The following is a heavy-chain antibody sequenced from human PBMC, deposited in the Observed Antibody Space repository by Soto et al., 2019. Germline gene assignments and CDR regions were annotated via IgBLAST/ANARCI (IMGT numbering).Heavy chain of an antibody. Sequence: GSGPYAGEPTQTLTLTCTFSGFSLSSIGMCVSWIRQPPGKALEWLALIDWDGDEYYSTSLETRLTISKDTSKNQVVLTMSNMDPVDTATYYCARSNMITFGGVIAPNYYYYGMDVWGQGTTVTVSS. CDR1: GFSLSSIGMC. CDR2: IDWDGDE. CDR3: ARSNMITFGGVIAPNYYYYGMDV. J-gene: IGHJ6*02. D-gene: IGHD3-16*02. V-gene: IGHV2-70*01.